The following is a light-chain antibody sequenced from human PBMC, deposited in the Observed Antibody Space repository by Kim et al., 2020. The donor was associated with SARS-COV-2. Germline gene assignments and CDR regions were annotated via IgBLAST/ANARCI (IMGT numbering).Light chain of an antibody. CDR1: HSVTSSY. CDR2: GAS. V-gene: IGKV3-20*01. J-gene: IGKJ2*01. Sequence: LSSGGRATLPCRASHSVTSSYLSWYQPKPGQAPRLLIYGASSRATGIPDRFSGSGSGTDFTLTISRLEPEDFAVYYCQQYGSSLYTFGQGTKLEI. CDR3: QQYGSSLYT.